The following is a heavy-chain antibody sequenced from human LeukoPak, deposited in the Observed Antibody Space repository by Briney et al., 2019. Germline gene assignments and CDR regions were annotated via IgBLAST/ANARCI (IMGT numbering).Heavy chain of an antibody. D-gene: IGHD3-3*01. Sequence: PSETLSLTCAVYGASYNAYYWSWIRQPPGKGLEWIGDIDHRGTATYNPSLKSRLTISAVASKNQFSLKLNSVTDADTAVYYCAVGITILGVAASFDSWGQGNLVIVSS. CDR1: GASYNAYY. J-gene: IGHJ4*02. V-gene: IGHV4-34*01. CDR3: AVGITILGVAASFDS. CDR2: IDHRGTA.